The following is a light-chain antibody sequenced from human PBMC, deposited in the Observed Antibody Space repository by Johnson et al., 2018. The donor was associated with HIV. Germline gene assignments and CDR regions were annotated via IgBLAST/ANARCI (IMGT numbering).Light chain of an antibody. V-gene: IGLV1-51*02. CDR1: SSNIGNNY. Sequence: QSALTQPPSVSAAPGQKVTISCSGSSSNIGNNYVSWYKQLPGTAPKLLIYENNKRPSGIPDRFSGSKSGKSATLGITGLQTGDEADYYCGTWDSSLSAGYVFGTGTKVTVL. J-gene: IGLJ1*01. CDR3: GTWDSSLSAGYV. CDR2: ENN.